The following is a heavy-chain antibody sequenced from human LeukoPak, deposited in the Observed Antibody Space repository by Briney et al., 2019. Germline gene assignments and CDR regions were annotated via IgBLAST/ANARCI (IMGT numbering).Heavy chain of an antibody. V-gene: IGHV3-30*02. CDR2: MRFDGGLK. J-gene: IGHJ4*02. D-gene: IGHD3-22*01. Sequence: GGSLRLSCAVSGFTIGSYGMHWVRQAPGKGLEWVAFMRFDGGLKHYADSVKGRFTISRDNSKNTLYLQLNSLRAEDTAVYYCATIRSYDSMSSDFWGQGTLVTVSS. CDR1: GFTIGSYG. CDR3: ATIRSYDSMSSDF.